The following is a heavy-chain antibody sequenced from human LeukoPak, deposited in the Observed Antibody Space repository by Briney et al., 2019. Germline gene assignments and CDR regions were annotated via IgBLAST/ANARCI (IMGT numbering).Heavy chain of an antibody. CDR2: ISYDGSNK. J-gene: IGHJ4*02. V-gene: IGHV3-30*18. Sequence: PGRSLRLSCAASGFTFSSYGMHWVRQAPGKGLEWVAVISYDGSNKYYADSVKGQFTISRDNSKNTLYLQMNSLRAEDTAVYYCAKSQRRLALDYWGQGTLVTVSS. CDR1: GFTFSSYG. CDR3: AKSQRRLALDY. D-gene: IGHD6-19*01.